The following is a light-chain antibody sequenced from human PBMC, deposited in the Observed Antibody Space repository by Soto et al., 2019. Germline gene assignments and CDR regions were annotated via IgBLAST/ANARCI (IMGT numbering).Light chain of an antibody. CDR2: DTS. CDR3: QQYDEYPLT. J-gene: IGKJ4*01. CDR1: QNIRSW. Sequence: DIQMTQSPSTLSASVGDIVTITCRASQNIRSWLAWYQQRPGKVPNLLIWDTSKLQSGVPSRFSGSGSGTEFTLTIASLQRDDFATHWCQQYDEYPLTFGGGTKVEHK. V-gene: IGKV1-5*01.